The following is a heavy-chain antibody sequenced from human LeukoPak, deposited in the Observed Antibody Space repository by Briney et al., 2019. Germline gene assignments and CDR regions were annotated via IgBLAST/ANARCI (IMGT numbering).Heavy chain of an antibody. J-gene: IGHJ4*02. CDR3: ARSNSFDC. V-gene: IGHV4-38-2*02. CDR2: IYPSGST. CDR1: GYSISSGYY. Sequence: PSETLSLTCTVSGYSISSGYYWGWIRPPPGKGLEWIGSIYPSGSTYYNPSLNSRVTISLDTAKNQFSLKVISVTAADTAVYYCARSNSFDCWGQGTLVTVSS.